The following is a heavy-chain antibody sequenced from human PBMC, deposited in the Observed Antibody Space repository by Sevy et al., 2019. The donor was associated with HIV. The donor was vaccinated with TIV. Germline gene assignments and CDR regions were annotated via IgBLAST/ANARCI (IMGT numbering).Heavy chain of an antibody. Sequence: SETLSLTCAVSGGSISSSNWWSWVRQPPGKGLEWIGEIYHSGSTNYNPSLKSRVTISVDKSKNQFSLKLSSVTAAETAVYYCAREGGYCSGGSCGRGYDAFDIWGQGTMVTVSS. CDR2: IYHSGST. CDR3: AREGGYCSGGSCGRGYDAFDI. V-gene: IGHV4-4*02. J-gene: IGHJ3*02. D-gene: IGHD2-15*01. CDR1: GGSISSSNW.